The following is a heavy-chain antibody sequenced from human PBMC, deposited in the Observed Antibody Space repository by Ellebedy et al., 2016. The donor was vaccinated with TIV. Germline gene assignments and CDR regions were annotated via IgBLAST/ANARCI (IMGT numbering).Heavy chain of an antibody. CDR3: AKELVHAIHGFDI. Sequence: GESLKISCVASGFTFDSYAMHWVRQAPGKGLEWVSEMSGNGYVIKYGDSAKGRFTISRDNSKNTLYLQMNSLRAEDTAIYYCAKELVHAIHGFDIWGQGTMVSVSS. V-gene: IGHV3-NL1*01. CDR1: GFTFDSYA. D-gene: IGHD2-8*02. CDR2: MSGNGYVI. J-gene: IGHJ3*02.